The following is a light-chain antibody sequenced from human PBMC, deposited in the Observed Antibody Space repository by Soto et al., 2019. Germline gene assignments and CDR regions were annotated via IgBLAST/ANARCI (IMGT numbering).Light chain of an antibody. CDR3: QQYYTSPYT. CDR2: WAS. CDR1: QSVLYSSNNKNY. J-gene: IGKJ2*01. V-gene: IGKV4-1*01. Sequence: DIVMTQSPESLAVSLGERATINCKSSQSVLYSSNNKNYIAWFQQKPGQAPKLLIYWASTRESGVPDRFSGSESGTDFTLTIRSLQAEDVGVYYCQQYYTSPYTFGQGTKLEIK.